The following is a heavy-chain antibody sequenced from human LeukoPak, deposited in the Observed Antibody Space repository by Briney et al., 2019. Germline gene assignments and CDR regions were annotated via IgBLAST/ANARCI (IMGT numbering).Heavy chain of an antibody. J-gene: IGHJ4*02. CDR3: AKMNGYFEY. V-gene: IGHV3-23*01. Sequence: PGGSLRLSCAASGLTFSNHGMSWVRQAPGKGLQWVSAITGDGTTTYYADSVKGRFTISRDNSKNMLYLQMSSLRAEDTAVYYCAKMNGYFEYWGQGALVPVSS. D-gene: IGHD1-1*01. CDR1: GLTFSNHG. CDR2: ITGDGTTT.